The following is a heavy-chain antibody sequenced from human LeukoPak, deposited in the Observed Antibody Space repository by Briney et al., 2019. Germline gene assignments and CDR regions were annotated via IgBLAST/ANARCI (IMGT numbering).Heavy chain of an antibody. CDR3: ARLVGVATNNNWLDP. D-gene: IGHD5-12*01. J-gene: IGHJ5*02. Sequence: SETLSLTCTVSGGSISNYYWSWIRQPPGKGLEWIGYIYYSGSTNYNPSLKSRVTISVDTSKNQFSLKLSSVTAADTAVYYCARLVGVATNNNWLDPWGQGTLVTVSS. V-gene: IGHV4-59*08. CDR1: GGSISNYY. CDR2: IYYSGST.